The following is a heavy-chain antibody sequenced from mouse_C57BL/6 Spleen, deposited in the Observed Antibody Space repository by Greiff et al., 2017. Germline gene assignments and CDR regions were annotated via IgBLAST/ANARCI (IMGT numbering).Heavy chain of an antibody. CDR1: GYTFTSYW. Sequence: HVQLQQPGAELVKPGASVKMSCKASGYTFTSYWITWVKQRPGQGLEWIGDIYPGSGSTNYNEKFKSKATLTVDTSSSTAYMQLSSLTSEDSAVYYCARRTVLYDCSQDYWGQGTTLTVSS. CDR3: ARRTVLYDCSQDY. CDR2: IYPGSGST. D-gene: IGHD2-3*01. J-gene: IGHJ2*01. V-gene: IGHV1-55*01.